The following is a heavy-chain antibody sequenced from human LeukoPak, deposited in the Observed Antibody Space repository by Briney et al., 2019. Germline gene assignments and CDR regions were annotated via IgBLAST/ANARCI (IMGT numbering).Heavy chain of an antibody. CDR2: ISWNSGSI. D-gene: IGHD4-11*01. CDR1: GFTFDDYA. Sequence: GRSLRLSCAASGFTFDDYAMRWVRHAPGKGLEWVSGISWNSGSIVYADSVKGRFTISRDNAKNSLYLQMNSLRAEDTALYYCAKGPPSVTTLWFTWFDPWGQGTLVTVSS. V-gene: IGHV3-9*01. J-gene: IGHJ5*02. CDR3: AKGPPSVTTLWFTWFDP.